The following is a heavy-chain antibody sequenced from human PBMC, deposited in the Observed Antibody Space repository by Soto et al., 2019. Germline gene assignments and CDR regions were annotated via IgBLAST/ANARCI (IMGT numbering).Heavy chain of an antibody. Sequence: PGGSLRLSCAASGFTFSSYSMNWVRQAPGKGLEWVSSISSSSSYIYYADSVKGRFTISRDNAKNSLYLQMNSLRAEDTAVYYCAREPPCGYYDSSGYYPCYYGMDVWGQGTTVTVSS. CDR1: GFTFSSYS. J-gene: IGHJ6*02. CDR3: AREPPCGYYDSSGYYPCYYGMDV. D-gene: IGHD3-22*01. V-gene: IGHV3-21*01. CDR2: ISSSSSYI.